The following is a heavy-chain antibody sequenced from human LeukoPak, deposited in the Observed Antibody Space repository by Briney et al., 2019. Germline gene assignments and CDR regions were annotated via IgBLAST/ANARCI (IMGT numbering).Heavy chain of an antibody. Sequence: ASVKVSCKASGYTFTNYFMHWVRQAPGQGLEWMGWINPNSGGTNYAQKFQGRVTMTRDTSISTAYMELSRLRSDDTAVYYCATCSGGSCYLFDYWGQGTLVTVSS. CDR2: INPNSGGT. CDR3: ATCSGGSCYLFDY. V-gene: IGHV1-2*02. CDR1: GYTFTNYF. D-gene: IGHD2-15*01. J-gene: IGHJ4*02.